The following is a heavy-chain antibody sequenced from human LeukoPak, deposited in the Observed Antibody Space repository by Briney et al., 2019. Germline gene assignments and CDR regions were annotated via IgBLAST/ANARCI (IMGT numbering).Heavy chain of an antibody. D-gene: IGHD4-23*01. Sequence: GGSLRLSCAASGFTVSSNYMSWVRQAPGKGLEWVSVIYNNGNTYYADSVKGRSTISRDNSKNTLYLQMNSLRAEDTAVYYCAREVTGGNPFDYWGQGTLVTVSS. CDR3: AREVTGGNPFDY. J-gene: IGHJ4*02. CDR1: GFTVSSNY. V-gene: IGHV3-53*01. CDR2: IYNNGNT.